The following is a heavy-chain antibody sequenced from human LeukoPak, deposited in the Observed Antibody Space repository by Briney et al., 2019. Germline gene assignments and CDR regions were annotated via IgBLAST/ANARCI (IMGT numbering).Heavy chain of an antibody. Sequence: SQTLPLTCAVSGGSISSGGYSWSWIRQPPGKGLEWIGYIYHSGSTYYNPSLKSRVTISVDRSKNQFSLKLSSVTAADTAVYYCARTHGYNWGIFDYWGQGTLVTVSS. CDR1: GGSISSGGYS. CDR3: ARTHGYNWGIFDY. V-gene: IGHV4-30-2*01. CDR2: IYHSGST. J-gene: IGHJ4*02. D-gene: IGHD5-24*01.